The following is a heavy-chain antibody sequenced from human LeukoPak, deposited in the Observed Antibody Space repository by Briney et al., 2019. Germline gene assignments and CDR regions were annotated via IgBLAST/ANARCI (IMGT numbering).Heavy chain of an antibody. CDR3: ARAAHVLTGYYGGWFDP. D-gene: IGHD3-9*01. CDR2: MNPNSGNT. V-gene: IGHV1-8*01. J-gene: IGHJ5*02. CDR1: GYTFTSYD. Sequence: ASVKVSCKASGYTFTSYDINWVRQATGQGLEWMGWMNPNSGNTGYAQKFQGRVTMTRNTSISTAYMELSSLRSEDTAVYYCARAAHVLTGYYGGWFDPWGQGTLVTVSS.